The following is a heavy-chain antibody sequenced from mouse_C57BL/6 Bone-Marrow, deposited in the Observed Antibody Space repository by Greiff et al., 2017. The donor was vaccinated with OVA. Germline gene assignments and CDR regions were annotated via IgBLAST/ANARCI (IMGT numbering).Heavy chain of an antibody. J-gene: IGHJ1*03. V-gene: IGHV1-81*01. CDR2: IYPRSGNT. CDR3: ARGYDYGRGFDV. D-gene: IGHD2-4*01. Sequence: VKLLESGAELARPGASVKLSCKASGYTFTSYGISWVKQRTGQGLEWIGEIYPRSGNTYYNEKFKGKATLTADKSSSTAYMELRSLTSEDSAVYFCARGYDYGRGFDVWGTGTTVTVSS. CDR1: GYTFTSYG.